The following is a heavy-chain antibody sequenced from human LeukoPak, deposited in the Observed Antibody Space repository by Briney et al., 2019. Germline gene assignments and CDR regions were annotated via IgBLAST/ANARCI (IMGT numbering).Heavy chain of an antibody. D-gene: IGHD6-19*01. CDR3: AKVGLISGIV. CDR1: GFTVSRNY. CDR2: ISGSGGST. J-gene: IGHJ4*02. Sequence: SGGSLRLSCAASGFTVSRNYMSWVRQAPGKGLEWVSAISGSGGSTYYADSVKGRFTISRDNSKSTLYLQMNSLRAEDTAVYYCAKVGLISGIVWGQGTLFTVSS. V-gene: IGHV3-23*01.